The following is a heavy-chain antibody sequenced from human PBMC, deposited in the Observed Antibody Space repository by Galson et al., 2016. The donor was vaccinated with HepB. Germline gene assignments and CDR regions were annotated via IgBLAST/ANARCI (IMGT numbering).Heavy chain of an antibody. CDR2: VSYDGTNQ. D-gene: IGHD3-16*01. J-gene: IGHJ6*02. Sequence: SLRLSCAASGFTFSTYGMHWVRQVPGKGLEWVALVSYDGTNQYYSDSVKGRFTISRDNSKNTVYLQMNSLRAEDTAMYYCAKIRVRGWGSFFGMDVWGQGTAVTVSS. CDR3: AKIRVRGWGSFFGMDV. CDR1: GFTFSTYG. V-gene: IGHV3-30*18.